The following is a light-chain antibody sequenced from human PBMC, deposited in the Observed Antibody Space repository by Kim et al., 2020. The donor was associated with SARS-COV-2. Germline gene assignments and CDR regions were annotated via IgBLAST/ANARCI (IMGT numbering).Light chain of an antibody. CDR3: QRYDNLPLR. Sequence: ASVGDRVTITCQASQDIDNYLNWYQHKPGKAPKLLIYDASNLQTGVPSRFTGSGSGTDFTFTINNLQPEDIATYYCQRYDNLPLRFGGGTKVDIK. CDR1: QDIDNY. J-gene: IGKJ4*02. CDR2: DAS. V-gene: IGKV1-33*01.